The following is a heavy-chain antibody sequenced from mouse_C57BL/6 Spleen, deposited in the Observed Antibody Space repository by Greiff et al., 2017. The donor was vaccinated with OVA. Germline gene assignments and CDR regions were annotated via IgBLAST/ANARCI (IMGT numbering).Heavy chain of an antibody. V-gene: IGHV2-5*01. J-gene: IGHJ4*01. CDR1: GFSLTSYG. CDR3: AKKRNLGYAMDY. Sequence: VKLLESGPGLVQPSQSLSITCTVSGFSLTSYGVHWVRQSPGKGLEWLGVIWRGGSTDYNAAFMSRLSITKDNSKSQVFFKMNSLQADDTAIYYCAKKRNLGYAMDYWGQGTSVTVSS. CDR2: IWRGGST.